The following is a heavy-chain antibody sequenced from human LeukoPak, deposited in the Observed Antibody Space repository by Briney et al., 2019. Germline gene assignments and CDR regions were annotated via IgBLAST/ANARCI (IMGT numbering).Heavy chain of an antibody. J-gene: IGHJ5*02. CDR3: ARRYCSGGSCYSDNWFDP. CDR2: IYYSGST. V-gene: IGHV4-39*01. CDR1: GGSISSSSYY. Sequence: SKTLSLTCTVSGGSISSSSYYWGWIRQPPGKGLEWIGSIYYSGSTYYNPSLKSRVTISVDTSKNQFSLKLSSVTAADTAVYYCARRYCSGGSCYSDNWFDPWGQGTLVTVSS. D-gene: IGHD2-15*01.